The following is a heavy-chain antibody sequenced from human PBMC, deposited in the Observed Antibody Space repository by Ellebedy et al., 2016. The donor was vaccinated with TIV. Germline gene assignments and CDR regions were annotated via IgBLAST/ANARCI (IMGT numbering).Heavy chain of an antibody. CDR2: ISSSDTYI. CDR1: GFTFSTCS. Sequence: PGGSLRLSCAASGFTFSTCSMNWVRQSPGKGLEWVSSISSSDTYINYADSVKGRFTISRDNANNSLFLQMNSLRAEDTAVYFCASGGHLDFWGQGTLVTVSS. J-gene: IGHJ4*02. CDR3: ASGGHLDF. V-gene: IGHV3-21*01.